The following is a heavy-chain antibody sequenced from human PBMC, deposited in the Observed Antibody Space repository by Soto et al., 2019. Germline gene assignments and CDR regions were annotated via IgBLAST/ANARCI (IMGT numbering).Heavy chain of an antibody. D-gene: IGHD3-22*01. Sequence: SETLSLTCAVSGGSISSGGYSWSWIRQPPGKGLEWIGYIYHSGSTYYNPSLKSRVTISVDRSKNQFSLKLSSVTAADTAVYYCARGDSSGYYTGGPYYYYYGMDVWGQGTTVTVSS. V-gene: IGHV4-30-2*01. CDR1: GGSISSGGYS. CDR3: ARGDSSGYYTGGPYYYYYGMDV. J-gene: IGHJ6*02. CDR2: IYHSGST.